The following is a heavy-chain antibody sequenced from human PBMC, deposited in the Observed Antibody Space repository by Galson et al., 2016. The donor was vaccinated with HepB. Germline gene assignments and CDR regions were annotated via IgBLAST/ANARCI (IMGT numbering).Heavy chain of an antibody. CDR1: GFSFSSYA. D-gene: IGHD3-16*01. CDR3: ARNKATARVWGHYYYYMDV. J-gene: IGHJ6*03. V-gene: IGHV3-23*01. CDR2: ITSGSTT. Sequence: SLRLSCAASGFSFSSYAMSWVRQAPGKGLEWVSGITSGSTTYYADSVRGRFTITRDNSNNILYLQMNSLRAEDTAVYYCARNKATARVWGHYYYYMDVWGKGTTVTVSS.